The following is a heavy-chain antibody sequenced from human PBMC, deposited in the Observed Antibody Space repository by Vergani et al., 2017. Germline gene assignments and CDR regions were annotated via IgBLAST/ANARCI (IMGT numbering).Heavy chain of an antibody. D-gene: IGHD3-3*01. CDR2: ISYDGSNK. CDR1: GFTFSSYA. J-gene: IGHJ4*02. Sequence: QVQLVESGGALVQPGWSLRLSCAASGFTFSSYAMHWVRQAPGKGLEWVAVISYDGSNKYYADSVKGRFTISRDNSKNTLYLQMNSLRAEDTAVYYCARGSWSGIRGPIDYWGQGTLVTVSS. CDR3: ARGSWSGIRGPIDY. V-gene: IGHV3-30-3*01.